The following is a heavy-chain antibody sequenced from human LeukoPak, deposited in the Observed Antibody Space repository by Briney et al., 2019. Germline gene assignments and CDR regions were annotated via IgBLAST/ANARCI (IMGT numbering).Heavy chain of an antibody. V-gene: IGHV3-30*18. J-gene: IGHJ4*02. CDR3: AKDLYGSDNY. Sequence: GGSLRLSCAASGFTFSSYGMHWVRQAPGKGLEWVAVISYDGSSKYYADSVKGRFTISRDNSKNTLYLQMNSLRAEDTAVYYCAKDLYGSDNYWGQGTLVTVSS. CDR1: GFTFSSYG. CDR2: ISYDGSSK. D-gene: IGHD6-19*01.